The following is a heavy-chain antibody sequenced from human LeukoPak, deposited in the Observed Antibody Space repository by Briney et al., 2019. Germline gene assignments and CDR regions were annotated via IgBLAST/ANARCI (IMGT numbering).Heavy chain of an antibody. CDR2: IYYSGST. CDR1: GGSISSYY. J-gene: IGHJ6*02. V-gene: IGHV4-59*01. CDR3: ARDRTTAMVTGYYYYGMDV. Sequence: PSETLSLTCTVSGGSISSYYWSWIRQPPGKGLEWIGYIYYSGSTNYNPSLKSRVTISVDTSKNQFSLKLGSVTAADTAVYYCARDRTTAMVTGYYYYGMDVWGQGTTVTVSS. D-gene: IGHD5-18*01.